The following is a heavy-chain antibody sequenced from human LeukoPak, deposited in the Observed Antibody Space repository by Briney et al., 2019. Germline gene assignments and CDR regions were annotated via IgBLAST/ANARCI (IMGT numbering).Heavy chain of an antibody. CDR3: AKDQRGYCSCTSCYLGWDY. J-gene: IGHJ4*02. V-gene: IGHV3-23*01. D-gene: IGHD2-2*01. Sequence: PGGSLRLSCAASGFTISSYAMGWVGQAPGKGLEWVSAISGSGGSTYYADSVKGRFTISRDNSKNTLYLQMNSLRAEDTAVYHCAKDQRGYCSCTSCYLGWDYWGQGTLVTVSS. CDR1: GFTISSYA. CDR2: ISGSGGST.